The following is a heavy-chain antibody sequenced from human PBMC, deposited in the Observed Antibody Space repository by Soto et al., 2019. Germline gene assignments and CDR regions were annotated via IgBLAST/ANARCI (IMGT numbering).Heavy chain of an antibody. CDR2: IWYDGSNN. J-gene: IGHJ4*02. V-gene: IGHV3-33*01. D-gene: IGHD3-10*01. Sequence: QVQLVESGGGVVQPGRSLRLSCAASGFTFSNYGMHWVRQAPGKGLEWVALIWYDGSNNYYADSVKGRFTISRDNSKNTLSLQMNSLRAEDTAVYYCARGEMANELDYWGQGTLVTVSS. CDR1: GFTFSNYG. CDR3: ARGEMANELDY.